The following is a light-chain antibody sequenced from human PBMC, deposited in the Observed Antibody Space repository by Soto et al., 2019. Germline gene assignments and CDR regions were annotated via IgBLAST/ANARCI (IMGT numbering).Light chain of an antibody. Sequence: QSALTQPASVSGSPGQSITISCTGTSSDVGGYDYVSWYQHHPGKAPKLIIYDVSNRPSGVSNRFSGSKSGNTASLTISGLLAEDEADYYCTSYTTSSTVVFGGGTQLTVL. J-gene: IGLJ2*01. V-gene: IGLV2-14*03. CDR1: SSDVGGYDY. CDR3: TSYTTSSTVV. CDR2: DVS.